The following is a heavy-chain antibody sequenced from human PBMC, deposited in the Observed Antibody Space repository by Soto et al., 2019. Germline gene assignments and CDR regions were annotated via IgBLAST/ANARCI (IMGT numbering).Heavy chain of an antibody. J-gene: IGHJ6*03. CDR1: GGTFSSYA. CDR2: IIPIFGTA. Sequence: EASVKVSCKASGGTFSSYAISWVRQAPGQGLEWMGGIIPIFGTANYAQKLQGRVTMTTDTSTSTAYMELRSLRSDDTAVYYCARVKMGSSWSSYYYYYMDVWGKGTTVTVSS. D-gene: IGHD6-13*01. V-gene: IGHV1-69*05. CDR3: ARVKMGSSWSSYYYYYMDV.